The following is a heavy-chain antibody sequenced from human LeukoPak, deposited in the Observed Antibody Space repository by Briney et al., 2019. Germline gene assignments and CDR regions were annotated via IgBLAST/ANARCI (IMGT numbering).Heavy chain of an antibody. Sequence: ASVKVSCKVSGYTLTELSMHWVRQAPGKGLEGMGGFDPEDGETIYAQKFQGRVTMTEDTSTDTAYMELSSLRSEDTAVYYCATLGKVSIFGVVIDYWGQGTLVTVSS. CDR1: GYTLTELS. CDR2: FDPEDGET. D-gene: IGHD3-3*01. V-gene: IGHV1-24*01. J-gene: IGHJ4*02. CDR3: ATLGKVSIFGVVIDY.